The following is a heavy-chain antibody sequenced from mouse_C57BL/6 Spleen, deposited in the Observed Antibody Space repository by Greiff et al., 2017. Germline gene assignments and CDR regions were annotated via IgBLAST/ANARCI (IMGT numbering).Heavy chain of an antibody. V-gene: IGHV1-52*01. Sequence: QVQLQQPGAELVRPGSSVKLSCKASGYTFTSYWMHWVKQRPIQGLEWIGNIDPSDSETHYNQKFKDKATLTVDKSSSTAYMQLSSLTSEDSAVYYCARYGDYGSSSFAYWGQGTLVTVSA. CDR1: GYTFTSYW. D-gene: IGHD1-1*01. J-gene: IGHJ3*01. CDR3: ARYGDYGSSSFAY. CDR2: IDPSDSET.